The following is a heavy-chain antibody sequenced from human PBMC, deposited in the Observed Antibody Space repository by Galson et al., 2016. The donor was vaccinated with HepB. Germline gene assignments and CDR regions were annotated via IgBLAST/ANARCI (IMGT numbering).Heavy chain of an antibody. CDR3: AGYDEQDYYFDS. CDR2: IKSSRTYT. CDR1: GFTFSDYD. V-gene: IGHV3-11*03. Sequence: SLRLSCAASGFTFSDYDMSWIRQAPGKGLEWISYIKSSRTYTTYADSVEGRFTISRDNAKSSLYLQMKSLRAEDTAVYYCAGYDEQDYYFDSWGQGTLVTVSS. J-gene: IGHJ4*02. D-gene: IGHD3-16*01.